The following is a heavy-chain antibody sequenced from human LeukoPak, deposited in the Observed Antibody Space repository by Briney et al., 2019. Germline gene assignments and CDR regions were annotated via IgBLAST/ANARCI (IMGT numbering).Heavy chain of an antibody. V-gene: IGHV4-59*01. J-gene: IGHJ3*02. CDR3: ARFTKYDGGGSYLDI. D-gene: IGHD3-22*01. Sequence: PSETLSLTCTVSGGSIGSYFWSWIRQPPGKGLEWIGYNSGSTKYNPSLKSRVTISVDTSKNQFSLRMSSVTAADTAVYYCARFTKYDGGGSYLDIWGQGTMVTVSS. CDR2: NSGST. CDR1: GGSIGSYF.